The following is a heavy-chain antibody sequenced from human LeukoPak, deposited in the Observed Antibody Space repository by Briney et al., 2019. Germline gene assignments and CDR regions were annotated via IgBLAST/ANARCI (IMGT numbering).Heavy chain of an antibody. V-gene: IGHV3-23*01. J-gene: IGHJ1*01. CDR2: ISGSSGST. D-gene: IGHD6-13*01. Sequence: GGSLRLSCAASGFTFSSYAMSWVRQAPGKGLEWVSAISGSSGSTYYADSVKGRFTISRDNSKNTLYLQMNSLRAEDTAVYYCAKDSSSWPEYSSTGARAPWSPSPQ. CDR1: GFTFSSYA. CDR3: AKDSSSWPEYSST.